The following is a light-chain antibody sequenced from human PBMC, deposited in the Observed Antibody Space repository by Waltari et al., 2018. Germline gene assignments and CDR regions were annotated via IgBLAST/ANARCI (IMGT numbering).Light chain of an antibody. CDR3: CSYAGNFWV. V-gene: IGLV2-11*02. Sequence: QSALTQPRSVSGSPGQSATIPCPGTSSDIGVYKYISWYQRHPVQAPKLMIYDVTKRPSGVPYRFSGSKSGNTASLTISGLQAEDEADYYCCSYAGNFWVFGGGTKLTVL. J-gene: IGLJ3*02. CDR1: SSDIGVYKY. CDR2: DVT.